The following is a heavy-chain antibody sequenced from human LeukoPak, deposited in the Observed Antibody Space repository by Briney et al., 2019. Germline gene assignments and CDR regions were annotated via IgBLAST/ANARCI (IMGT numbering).Heavy chain of an antibody. V-gene: IGHV4-4*02. CDR2: IYHSGST. CDR3: ARASHDYGDYSHFDY. J-gene: IGHJ4*02. Sequence: PSGTLSLTCAVSGVSISSSNWWSWVRQPPGKGLEWVGEIYHSGSTNYNPSLKSRDTIAVDKSKNQFSLKLSSVTAADTAVYYCARASHDYGDYSHFDYWGQGTLVTVSS. D-gene: IGHD4-17*01. CDR1: GVSISSSNW.